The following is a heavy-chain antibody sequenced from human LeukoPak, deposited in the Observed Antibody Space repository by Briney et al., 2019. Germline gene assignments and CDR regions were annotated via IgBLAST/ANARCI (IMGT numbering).Heavy chain of an antibody. CDR3: AFTRGKGIAVSSWSLDY. V-gene: IGHV1-69*13. CDR2: IIPIFGTA. D-gene: IGHD6-13*01. J-gene: IGHJ4*02. CDR1: GGTFSSYA. Sequence: SVKVSCKASGGTFSSYAISWVRQAPGQGLEWMGGIIPIFGTANYAQKFQGRVTITADESTSTAYMELSSLRSEDTAVYYCAFTRGKGIAVSSWSLDYWGQGTLVTVSS.